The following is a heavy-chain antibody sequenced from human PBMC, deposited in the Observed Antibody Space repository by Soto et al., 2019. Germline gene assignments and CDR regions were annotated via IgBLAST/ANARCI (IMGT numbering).Heavy chain of an antibody. CDR2: ISYDGSNK. D-gene: IGHD6-19*01. Sequence: PGGSLRLSCAASGFTFSSYAMHWVRQAPGKGLEWVAVISYDGSNKYYADSVKGRFTISRDNSKNTLYLQMNSLRAEDTAVYYCARAPVAGTVAVYFDYWGQGTLVTVSS. V-gene: IGHV3-30-3*01. J-gene: IGHJ4*02. CDR1: GFTFSSYA. CDR3: ARAPVAGTVAVYFDY.